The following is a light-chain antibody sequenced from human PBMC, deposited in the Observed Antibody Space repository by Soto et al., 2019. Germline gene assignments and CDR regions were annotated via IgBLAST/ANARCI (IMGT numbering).Light chain of an antibody. CDR2: DAS. V-gene: IGKV1-5*01. Sequence: DIQMTQSPSTLSASVGDRVTITCRASQSISSWLAWYQQKPGKAPKLLIYDASSLESGVPSRFSGSGSGTEFTLPISSLQPDDFATYYCQQYNSYSPALTFGGGTKVEIK. J-gene: IGKJ4*01. CDR3: QQYNSYSPALT. CDR1: QSISSW.